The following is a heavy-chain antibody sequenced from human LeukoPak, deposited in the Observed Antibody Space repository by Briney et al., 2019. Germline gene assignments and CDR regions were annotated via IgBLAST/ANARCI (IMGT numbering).Heavy chain of an antibody. CDR3: ARENYCTNGVCWAFDP. Sequence: SETLSLTGTVSGGSISSSDYYWGWIRQPPGKGLEWIGNIYYTGSTSYNSSLKSRVTISVDTSKNQFSLQLSSVTAADTAVYYCARENYCTNGVCWAFDPRGQGTLVTVSS. D-gene: IGHD2-8*01. CDR1: GGSISSSDYY. J-gene: IGHJ5*02. V-gene: IGHV4-39*07. CDR2: IYYTGST.